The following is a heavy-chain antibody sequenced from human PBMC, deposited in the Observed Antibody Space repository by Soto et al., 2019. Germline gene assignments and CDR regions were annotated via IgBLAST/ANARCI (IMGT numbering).Heavy chain of an antibody. CDR2: ISGSGGST. J-gene: IGHJ4*02. D-gene: IGHD2-21*02. CDR3: ANRHGGNSTY. V-gene: IGHV3-23*01. CDR1: GFTFSSYA. Sequence: PGGSLRLSCAASGFTFSSYAMSWLRQAPGKGLDWVSAISGSGGSTCYADSVKGRFTISRDNSKNTLYLQMNSLSAEDTAVYYCANRHGGNSTYWGQGTLVTVSS.